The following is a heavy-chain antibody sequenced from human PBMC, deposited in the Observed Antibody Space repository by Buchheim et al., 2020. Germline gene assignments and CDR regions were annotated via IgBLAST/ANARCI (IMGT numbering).Heavy chain of an antibody. J-gene: IGHJ2*01. Sequence: EVQLVESGGDLVQPGGSLRLSCAASGFTFSSYEMNWVRQAPGKGLEWVSYISSSGSTIYYADSVKGRFTISRDNAKNSLYLKMNSLRAEDTAVYYCARAYSYEKRGYFDLWGRGTL. CDR1: GFTFSSYE. CDR3: ARAYSYEKRGYFDL. V-gene: IGHV3-48*03. CDR2: ISSSGSTI. D-gene: IGHD5-18*01.